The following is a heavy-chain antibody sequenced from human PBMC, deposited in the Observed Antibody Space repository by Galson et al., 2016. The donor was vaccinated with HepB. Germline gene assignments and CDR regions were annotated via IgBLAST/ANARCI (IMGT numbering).Heavy chain of an antibody. J-gene: IGHJ3*02. Sequence: SLRLSCAAPGFTVSSNYMNWVRQAPGKGLEWVSVIYNGGNTYYADSVKGRFTISRDNSKNTLYLQMNSLRAEDTAVYYCARGFRLGDLSSPRERDAFDMWGQGTMVTVSS. CDR3: ARGFRLGDLSSPRERDAFDM. V-gene: IGHV3-53*01. CDR1: GFTVSSNY. CDR2: IYNGGNT. D-gene: IGHD3-16*02.